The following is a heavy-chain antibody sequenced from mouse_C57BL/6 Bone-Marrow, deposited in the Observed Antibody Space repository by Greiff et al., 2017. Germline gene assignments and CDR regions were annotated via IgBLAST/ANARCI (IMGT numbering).Heavy chain of an antibody. Sequence: VKLMESGAELARPGASVKLSCKASGYTFTSYGISWVKQRTGQGLEWIGEIYPRSGNTYYNAKFKGKATLTADKSSSTAYMELRSLTSEDYAVYYCARNDYDDFDYWGQGTTLTVSS. CDR2: IYPRSGNT. V-gene: IGHV1-81*01. CDR1: GYTFTSYG. D-gene: IGHD2-4*01. CDR3: ARNDYDDFDY. J-gene: IGHJ2*01.